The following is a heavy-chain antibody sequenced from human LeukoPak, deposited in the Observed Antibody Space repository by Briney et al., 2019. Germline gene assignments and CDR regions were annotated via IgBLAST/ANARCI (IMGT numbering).Heavy chain of an antibody. CDR2: ISGSGGST. CDR3: AKDAHLYGVYETDFDY. CDR1: GFTFSSYA. Sequence: PGGSLRLSCAASGFTFSSYAMSWVCQAPGKGLEWVSAISGSGGSTYYADSVKGRFTISRDNSKNTLYLQMNSLRAEDTAVYYCAKDAHLYGVYETDFDYWGQGTLVTVSS. J-gene: IGHJ4*02. V-gene: IGHV3-23*01. D-gene: IGHD4-17*01.